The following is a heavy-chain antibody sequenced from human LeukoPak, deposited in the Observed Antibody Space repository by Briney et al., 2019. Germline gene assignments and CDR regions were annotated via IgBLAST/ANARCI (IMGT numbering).Heavy chain of an antibody. D-gene: IGHD2-2*02. J-gene: IGHJ5*02. V-gene: IGHV1-69*06. Sequence: SVKVSCKASGGTFSSYAISWVRQAPGQGLEWMGGIIPIFGTANYAQKFQGRVTITADKSTSTAYMELSSLRSEDTAVYYCARDRPGRYCSTISCYSASPFDPWGQGTLVTVSS. CDR1: GGTFSSYA. CDR3: ARDRPGRYCSTISCYSASPFDP. CDR2: IIPIFGTA.